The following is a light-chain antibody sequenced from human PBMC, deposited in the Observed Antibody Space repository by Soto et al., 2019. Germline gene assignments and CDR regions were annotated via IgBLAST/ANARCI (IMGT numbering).Light chain of an antibody. V-gene: IGKV1-5*03. CDR1: QSISSW. CDR2: KAS. CDR3: QQYKSYSRT. J-gene: IGKJ1*01. Sequence: DIQMTQSPYTLSASVGHRVTITCLASQSISSWLAWYQQKPGKAPNLLIYKASSLESGVPSRFSGSGTGTEFTLTISSLQHEDFATYYCQQYKSYSRTFGPGTKVDIK.